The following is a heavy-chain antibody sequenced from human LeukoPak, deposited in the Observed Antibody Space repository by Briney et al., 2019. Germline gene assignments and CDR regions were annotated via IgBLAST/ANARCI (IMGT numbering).Heavy chain of an antibody. Sequence: GGSLRLSCAASGFTFSSYGMHWVRQAPGKGLEWVAVISHDGSNKYYADSVKGRFTISRDNSKDTLYLQMNSLRAEDTAVYYCARDYSSGWTDAFDIWGQGTMVTVSS. D-gene: IGHD6-19*01. CDR1: GFTFSSYG. CDR2: ISHDGSNK. V-gene: IGHV3-30*03. J-gene: IGHJ3*02. CDR3: ARDYSSGWTDAFDI.